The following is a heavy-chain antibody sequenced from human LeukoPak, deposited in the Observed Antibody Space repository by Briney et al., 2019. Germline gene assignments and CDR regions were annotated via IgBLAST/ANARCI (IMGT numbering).Heavy chain of an antibody. CDR2: ISSSGSTI. J-gene: IGHJ4*02. CDR1: GFTFSSYE. D-gene: IGHD4/OR15-4a*01. Sequence: GGSLRLSCAASGFTFSSYEMNWVRQAPGKGLEWVSYISSSGSTIYYADSVKGRFTISRDNAKNSLYLQMNSLRTEDTAVYYCAKGVARFGYGALLDYWGQGTLVTVSS. CDR3: AKGVARFGYGALLDY. V-gene: IGHV3-48*03.